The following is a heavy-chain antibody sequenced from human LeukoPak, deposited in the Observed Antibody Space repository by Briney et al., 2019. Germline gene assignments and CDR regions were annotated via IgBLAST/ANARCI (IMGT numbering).Heavy chain of an antibody. V-gene: IGHV3-74*01. CDR1: GFTFSSYW. CDR2: INSDGSST. CDR3: AKGSSGWYYFDY. D-gene: IGHD6-19*01. Sequence: GGSLRLSCAASGFTFSSYWMHWVRHAPGKGLVWVSRINSDGSSTSYADSVKGRFTISRDNSKNTLYLQMNSLRAEDTAVYYCAKGSSGWYYFDYWGQGTLVTVSS. J-gene: IGHJ4*02.